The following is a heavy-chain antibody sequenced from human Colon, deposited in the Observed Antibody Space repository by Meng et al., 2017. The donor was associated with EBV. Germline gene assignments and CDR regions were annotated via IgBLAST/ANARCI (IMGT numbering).Heavy chain of an antibody. CDR2: VNPSGST. V-gene: IGHV4-34*01. CDR1: GASFSGYY. D-gene: IGHD5-24*01. CDR3: ARVGGLDGYRLGGDY. J-gene: IGHJ4*02. Sequence: QVQVQQWGAGLLKPWETLSLPCGVYGASFSGYYWSWIRQPPGKGLEWLGGVNPSGSTNYSPSLKGRVTISVDTSKNQFSLRLNSVTAADTAVYYCARVGGLDGYRLGGDYWGQGALVTVSS.